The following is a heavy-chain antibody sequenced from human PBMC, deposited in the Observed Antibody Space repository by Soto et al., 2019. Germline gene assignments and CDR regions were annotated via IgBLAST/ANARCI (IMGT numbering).Heavy chain of an antibody. CDR2: ISAYNCNT. J-gene: IGHJ3*02. D-gene: IGHD2-8*01. CDR1: GYTFTSYG. V-gene: IGHV1-18*04. CDR3: ARGAHCTKGVCYCGTHAFAI. Sequence: QVQLVQSGAEVKKPGASVKVSCKASGYTFTSYGFTWLRQAPGQGLEWMGWISAYNCNTNYAQKLQGIVTMTTDTSTISAYMELRSRRSDDTAVYYCARGAHCTKGVCYCGTHAFAILGQGTKVTVSS.